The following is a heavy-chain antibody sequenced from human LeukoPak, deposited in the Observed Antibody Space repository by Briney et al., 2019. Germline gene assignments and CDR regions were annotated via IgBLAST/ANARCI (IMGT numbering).Heavy chain of an antibody. CDR1: GLTFSNAW. D-gene: IGHD2-15*01. CDR2: IKSETNGGTA. CDR3: TTNPGSWGDF. V-gene: IGHV3-15*07. J-gene: IGHJ4*02. Sequence: GGSLRLSCAVSGLTFSNAWMNWVRQAPGKGLEWVAHIKSETNGGTADYAAAVEGRFTISRDDTKNTLYLQMNSLKIEDTAVYFCTTNPGSWGDFWGQGSLVTVSS.